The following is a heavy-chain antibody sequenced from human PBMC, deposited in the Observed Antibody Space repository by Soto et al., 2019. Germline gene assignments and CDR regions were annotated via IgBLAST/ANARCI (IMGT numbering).Heavy chain of an antibody. Sequence: SETLSLTCTVSGGSISSYYWSWMRQPPGKGLEWIGYIYYSESTNYNPSLKSRVTISVDTSKNQFSLKLSSVTAADTAVYYCAREGYSSSWYRAPDGMDVWGQGTTVTVAS. V-gene: IGHV4-59*01. J-gene: IGHJ6*02. CDR1: GGSISSYY. CDR2: IYYSEST. CDR3: AREGYSSSWYRAPDGMDV. D-gene: IGHD6-13*01.